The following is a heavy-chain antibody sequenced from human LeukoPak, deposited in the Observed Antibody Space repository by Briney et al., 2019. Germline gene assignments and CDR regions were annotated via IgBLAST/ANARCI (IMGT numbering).Heavy chain of an antibody. J-gene: IGHJ5*02. D-gene: IGHD6-6*01. V-gene: IGHV1-8*01. Sequence: ASVKVSCKASGYTFTSYDINWVRQATGQGLDGMGWMNPKSGNTGYAQKFQGRVTMTRNTSISKAQMALSSLKSEATDVYSCARGNKAARPLSATGARSSVPASWGQGTLVTVSS. CDR2: MNPKSGNT. CDR3: ARGNKAARPLSATGARSSVPAS. CDR1: GYTFTSYD.